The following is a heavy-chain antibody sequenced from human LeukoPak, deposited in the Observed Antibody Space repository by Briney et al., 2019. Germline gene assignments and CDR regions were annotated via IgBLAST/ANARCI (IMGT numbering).Heavy chain of an antibody. V-gene: IGHV4-61*01. CDR2: IYYSGST. Sequence: SETLSLTCTVSGGSVSSGSYYWSWIRQPPGKGLEWIGYIYYSGSTNYNPSLKSRVTISVGTSKNQFSLKLSSVTAADTAVYYCARGEGNYDSSGYYLFWFDPWGQGTLVTVSS. CDR1: GGSVSSGSYY. CDR3: ARGEGNYDSSGYYLFWFDP. J-gene: IGHJ5*02. D-gene: IGHD3-22*01.